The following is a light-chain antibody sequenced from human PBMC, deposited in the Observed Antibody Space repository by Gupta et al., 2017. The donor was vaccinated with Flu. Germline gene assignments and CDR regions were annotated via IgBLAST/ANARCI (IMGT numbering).Light chain of an antibody. J-gene: IGKJ1*01. CDR3: EENYNNPPWT. V-gene: IGKV1-39*01. CDR1: QSSNTY. CDR2: DAS. Sequence: SSLAAYVGDRGTMTCRASQSSNTYLNWYQQKQGKAHKGRIHDASSLQTGVRSRFSGSGSGTDFTLSISSLKPDDFATEYCEENYNNPPWTFGQGTKVEFK.